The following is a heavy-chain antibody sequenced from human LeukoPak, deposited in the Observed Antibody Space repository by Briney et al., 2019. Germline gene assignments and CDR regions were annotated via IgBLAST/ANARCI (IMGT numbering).Heavy chain of an antibody. CDR1: GFTFSSYG. Sequence: GGSLRLSCAASGFTFSSYGMHWVRQAPGKGLEWVAVIWYDGSNKYYADSVKGRFTISRDNSKNTLYLQMNSLRAEDTAVYYCAREGGEYQLLYLVYYFDYWGQGTLVTVSS. J-gene: IGHJ4*02. D-gene: IGHD2-2*02. V-gene: IGHV3-33*01. CDR3: AREGGEYQLLYLVYYFDY. CDR2: IWYDGSNK.